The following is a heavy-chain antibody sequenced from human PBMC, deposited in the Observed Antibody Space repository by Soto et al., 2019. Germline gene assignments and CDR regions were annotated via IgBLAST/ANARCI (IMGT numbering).Heavy chain of an antibody. CDR1: GYTFTGYY. CDR3: ARAPRDYDSSGYPRALDY. V-gene: IGHV1-2*04. Sequence: ASVKVSCKASGYTFTGYYMHWVRQVPGQGLEWMGWINPNSGGTNYAQKFQGWVTMTRDTSISTAYMELSRLRSDDTAVYYCARAPRDYDSSGYPRALDYWGQGTLVTVSS. CDR2: INPNSGGT. D-gene: IGHD3-22*01. J-gene: IGHJ4*02.